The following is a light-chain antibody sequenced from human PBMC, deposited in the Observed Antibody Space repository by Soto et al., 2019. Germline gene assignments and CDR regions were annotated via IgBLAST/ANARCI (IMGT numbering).Light chain of an antibody. CDR2: GAS. Sequence: EIVLTQSPGTLSLSPGERATLSCRASQSVSSTYLAWYQQKPGQAPRLLIYGASSRATGTPDRFSGSGSGTDFTLTISRLEPEDFAVYYCQQYGASPIYTFGQGTRWRL. V-gene: IGKV3-20*01. CDR1: QSVSSTY. CDR3: QQYGASPIYT. J-gene: IGKJ2*01.